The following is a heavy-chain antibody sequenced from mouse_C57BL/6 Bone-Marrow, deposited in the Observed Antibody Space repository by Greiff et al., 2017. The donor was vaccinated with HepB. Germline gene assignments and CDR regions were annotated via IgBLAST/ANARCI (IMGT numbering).Heavy chain of an antibody. J-gene: IGHJ2*01. CDR1: GYAFTNYL. V-gene: IGHV1-54*01. D-gene: IGHD1-1*01. CDR2: INPGSGGT. Sequence: VQLVESGAELVRPGTSVKVSCKASGYAFTNYLIEWVKQRPGQGLEWIGVINPGSGGTNYNEKFKGKATLTADKSSSTAYMQLSSLTSEDSAVYFCARSLYYYGSSYYWGQGTTLTVSS. CDR3: ARSLYYYGSSYY.